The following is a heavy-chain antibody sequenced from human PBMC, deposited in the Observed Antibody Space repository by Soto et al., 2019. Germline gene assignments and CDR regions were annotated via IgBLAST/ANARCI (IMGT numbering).Heavy chain of an antibody. D-gene: IGHD4-4*01. CDR1: GGSISNPDYY. Sequence: QVQLQESGPGLVKPSQTLSLTCTVSGGSISNPDYYWNWIRQPPGKRLEWIGSIFFHGDTSYNPSLMSRLNISVDTSKNHFSLSLRSVTASDTAVYFCAREGRLQSLDYWGQGTVVTVSS. CDR2: IFFHGDT. CDR3: AREGRLQSLDY. J-gene: IGHJ4*02. V-gene: IGHV4-30-4*01.